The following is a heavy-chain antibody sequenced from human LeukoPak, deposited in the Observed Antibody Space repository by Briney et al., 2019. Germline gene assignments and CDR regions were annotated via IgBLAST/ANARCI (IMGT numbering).Heavy chain of an antibody. CDR1: RFTFTSSA. CDR2: IVVGSGNT. D-gene: IGHD3-10*01. Sequence: PSVKVSCKASRFTFTSSAAQWVRHARGQRLERIGWIVVGSGNTNYAQKFQERVTITRDMSTSTAYMELSSLRSEDTAVYYCAAVGFGELVSSYFDYWGQGTLVTVSS. J-gene: IGHJ4*02. V-gene: IGHV1-58*01. CDR3: AAVGFGELVSSYFDY.